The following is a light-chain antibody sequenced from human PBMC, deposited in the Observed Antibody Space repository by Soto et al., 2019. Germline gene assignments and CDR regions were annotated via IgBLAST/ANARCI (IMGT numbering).Light chain of an antibody. J-gene: IGKJ1*01. CDR2: KAS. Sequence: DTQMTQSPSTLSESVGDRVTITCRASQSITDWLAWYQQKPGKAPKFLIYKASNLEGGVPSRFSGSGSGTEFTLTISSVQPDDFATYYCQYWDNYSWTFGQGTKVEIK. CDR3: QYWDNYSWT. V-gene: IGKV1-5*03. CDR1: QSITDW.